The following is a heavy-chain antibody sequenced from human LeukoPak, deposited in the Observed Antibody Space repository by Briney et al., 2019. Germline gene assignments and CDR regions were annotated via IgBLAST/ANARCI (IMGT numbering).Heavy chain of an antibody. CDR2: IKSKTGGGTT. CDR3: TWVGTTWSHS. CDR1: GFTFSDAW. J-gene: IGHJ4*02. V-gene: IGHV3-15*01. D-gene: IGHD1-26*01. Sequence: PGGSLRLSCAASGFTFSDAWMSWVRQAPGKGLEWVGRIKSKTGGGTTDYAAPVKGRFSISRDDSKNTLYLQMNSLKTEDTAVYYCTWVGTTWSHSWGQGTLVTVSS.